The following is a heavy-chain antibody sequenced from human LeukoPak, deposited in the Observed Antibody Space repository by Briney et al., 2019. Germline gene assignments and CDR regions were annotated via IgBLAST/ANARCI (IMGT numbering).Heavy chain of an antibody. CDR1: GFMFDDYA. V-gene: IGHV3-74*01. Sequence: GGSLRLSCAASGFMFDDYAVHWVRQAPGKGLEWVSRINSDGSSTSYADSVKGRFTISRDNAKNTLYLQMNSLRAEDTAVYYCARDLFQLDCSSTSCYGDSVDYWGQGTLVTVSS. CDR3: ARDLFQLDCSSTSCYGDSVDY. D-gene: IGHD2-2*01. J-gene: IGHJ4*02. CDR2: INSDGSST.